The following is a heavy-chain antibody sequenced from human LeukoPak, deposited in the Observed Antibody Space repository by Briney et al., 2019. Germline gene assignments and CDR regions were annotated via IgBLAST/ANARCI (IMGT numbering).Heavy chain of an antibody. CDR2: ISWNSGSI. CDR3: AKDLGYSGSYLFDY. D-gene: IGHD1-26*01. CDR1: GFASYDYA. Sequence: PGRSLRLSCAASGFASYDYAMHWGRPAPRKGLERVSGISWNSGSIGYADAVNGRFTISRDNAKNSLYLQMNSLRAEDTAVYYCAKDLGYSGSYLFDYWGQGTLVTVSS. V-gene: IGHV3-9*02. J-gene: IGHJ4*02.